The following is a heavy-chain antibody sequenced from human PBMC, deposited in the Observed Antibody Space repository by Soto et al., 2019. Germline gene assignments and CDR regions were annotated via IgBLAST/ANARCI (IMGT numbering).Heavy chain of an antibody. V-gene: IGHV4-34*01. CDR3: ARGLVFWSGLFVVTTYNWFDP. CDR1: GGSFSGYY. Sequence: TSETLSLTCAVYGGSFSGYYWSWIRQPPGKGLEWIGEINHSGSTNYNPSLKSRVTISVDTSKNQFSLKLSSVTAADTAVYYCARGLVFWSGLFVVTTYNWFDPWGQGTLVTVSS. CDR2: INHSGST. J-gene: IGHJ5*02. D-gene: IGHD3-3*01.